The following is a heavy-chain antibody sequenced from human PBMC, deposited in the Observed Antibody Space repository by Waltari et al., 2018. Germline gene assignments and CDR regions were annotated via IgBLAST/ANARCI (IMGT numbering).Heavy chain of an antibody. CDR3: AGDPGYDYIWGSNPFDY. CDR1: GYAISSGYY. V-gene: IGHV4-38-2*02. CDR2: IYHSGST. J-gene: IGHJ4*02. Sequence: QVQLQESGPGPVKPAETLSLTCTVSGYAISSGYYWGWIQQPPGTGLVWIGSIYHSGSTYSNPSHKSRVTISVDTSKNQFSLMLSSVTAADTAVYYCAGDPGYDYIWGSNPFDYWGQGTLVTVSS. D-gene: IGHD3-16*01.